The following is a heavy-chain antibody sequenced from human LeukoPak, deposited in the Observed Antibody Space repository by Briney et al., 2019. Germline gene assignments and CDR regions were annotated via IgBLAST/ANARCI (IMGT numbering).Heavy chain of an antibody. V-gene: IGHV4-59*01. CDR1: GGSISSYH. J-gene: IGHJ4*02. D-gene: IGHD7-27*01. CDR2: IYYSGST. CDR3: ARGWGYFDS. Sequence: SETLSPTCTVSGGSISSYHWSWIRQPPGKGLEWIGYIYYSGSTNYNPSLKSRVTISIDTSKNQFSLRLSSVTAADTAVYYCARGWGYFDSWGQGTLVTVSS.